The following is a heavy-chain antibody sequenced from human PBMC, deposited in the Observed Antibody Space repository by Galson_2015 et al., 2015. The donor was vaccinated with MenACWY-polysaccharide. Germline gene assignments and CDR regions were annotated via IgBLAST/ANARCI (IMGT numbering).Heavy chain of an antibody. J-gene: IGHJ3*01. V-gene: IGHV3-11*01. CDR1: GFIFSDCY. Sequence: SLRLSCAASGFIFSDCYMNWVRQAPGKGLEWISYISGSGDTIYYADSVKGRFTISRDNAKNSLYLQMNSLRAEDTALYYCAGRSPYIGNDKHAFDHSGQGTMVIVSS. CDR3: AGRSPYIGNDKHAFDH. D-gene: IGHD1-20*01. CDR2: ISGSGDTI.